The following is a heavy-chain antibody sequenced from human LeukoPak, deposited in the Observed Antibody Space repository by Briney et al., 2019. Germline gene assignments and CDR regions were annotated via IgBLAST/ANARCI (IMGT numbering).Heavy chain of an antibody. Sequence: PSETLSLTCAVYGGSFSGYYWSWIRQPPGKGLEWIGEINHSGSTNYNPSLKSRVTISVDTSKNQFSLKLSSVTAADTAVYYCAKDMYGDYEGAFDIWGQGTMVTVSS. J-gene: IGHJ3*02. CDR1: GGSFSGYY. CDR2: INHSGST. D-gene: IGHD4-17*01. CDR3: AKDMYGDYEGAFDI. V-gene: IGHV4-34*01.